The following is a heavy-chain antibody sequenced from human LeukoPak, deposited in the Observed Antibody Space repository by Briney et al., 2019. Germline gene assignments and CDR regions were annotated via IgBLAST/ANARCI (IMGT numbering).Heavy chain of an antibody. V-gene: IGHV4-39*02. J-gene: IGHJ6*03. CDR3: ARERKYYYFYMDV. CDR2: IYYSGST. CDR1: GDSISSSSSY. Sequence: PSETLSLTCTVSGDSISSSSSYWGWIRQPPGEGLEWIGSIYYSGSTYYNTSLKSRVTISVDTSKNQFSLNLNSVTAADTAVYYCARERKYYYFYMDVWGKGTTVTISS.